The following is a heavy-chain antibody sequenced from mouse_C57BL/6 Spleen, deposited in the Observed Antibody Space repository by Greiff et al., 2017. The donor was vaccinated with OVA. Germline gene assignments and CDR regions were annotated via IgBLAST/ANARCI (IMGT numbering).Heavy chain of an antibody. Sequence: QVQLQQPGAELVMPGASVKLSCKASGYTFTSYWMHWVKQRPGQGLEWIGEIDPSDSYTNYNQKFKGKSTLTVDKSSSTAYMQLSSLTSEDAAVYYCARYSYDMDYWGQGTTLTVSS. CDR3: ARYSYDMDY. J-gene: IGHJ4*01. CDR1: GYTFTSYW. D-gene: IGHD1-1*01. V-gene: IGHV1-69*01. CDR2: IDPSDSYT.